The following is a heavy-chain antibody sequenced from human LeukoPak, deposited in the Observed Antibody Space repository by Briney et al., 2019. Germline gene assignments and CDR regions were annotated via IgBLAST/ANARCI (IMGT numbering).Heavy chain of an antibody. Sequence: GRSLRLSCAASGFTFSSYAMHWVRQAPGKGLGWGAVISYDGSNKYYADSVKGRFTISRDNSKNTLYLQMNSLRAEDTAVYYCARVYYDFWSGYSPYDYWGQGTLVTVSS. J-gene: IGHJ4*02. CDR1: GFTFSSYA. D-gene: IGHD3-3*01. CDR2: ISYDGSNK. V-gene: IGHV3-30-3*01. CDR3: ARVYYDFWSGYSPYDY.